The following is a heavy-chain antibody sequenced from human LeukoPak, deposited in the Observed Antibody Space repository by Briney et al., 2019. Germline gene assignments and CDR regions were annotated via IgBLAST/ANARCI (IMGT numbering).Heavy chain of an antibody. Sequence: ASVKVSCKASGYTFTSYGISWVRQAPGQGLEWMGWISAYNGNTNYAQKLQGRVTMTTDTSTSTAYMELRSLRPDDTAVYYCARDRDYYGSGSYIVGFDPWGQGTLVTVSS. CDR3: ARDRDYYGSGSYIVGFDP. J-gene: IGHJ5*02. D-gene: IGHD3-10*01. V-gene: IGHV1-18*01. CDR2: ISAYNGNT. CDR1: GYTFTSYG.